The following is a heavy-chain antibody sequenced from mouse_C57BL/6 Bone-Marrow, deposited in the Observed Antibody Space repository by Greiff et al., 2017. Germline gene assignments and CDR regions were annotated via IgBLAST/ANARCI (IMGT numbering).Heavy chain of an antibody. CDR1: GFNIKDYY. CDR2: IDPEDGDT. CDR3: TTLPYYYAMDY. D-gene: IGHD5-1*01. V-gene: IGHV14-1*01. J-gene: IGHJ4*01. Sequence: VQLQQSGAELVRPGASVKLSCTASGFNIKDYYMHWVKQRPEQGLEWIGRIDPEDGDTEYAPKFQGKDTMTADPSSNTAYLQLSSLTSEDTAVYYCTTLPYYYAMDYWGQGTSVTVSS.